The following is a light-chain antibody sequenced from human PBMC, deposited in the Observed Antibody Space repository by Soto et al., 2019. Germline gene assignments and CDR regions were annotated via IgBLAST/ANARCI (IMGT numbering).Light chain of an antibody. CDR2: SNN. CDR3: AAWDDSLNDYV. V-gene: IGLV1-44*01. CDR1: SSNIGSKT. Sequence: QSVLTQPPSASGTPGQRVTISCSGSSSNIGSKTVNWYQQFPGTAPKLLIYSNNQRPSGLPDRFSGSKSGTSASLAISGLPSEDEPDYYCAAWDDSLNDYVFGTGTKLTVL. J-gene: IGLJ1*01.